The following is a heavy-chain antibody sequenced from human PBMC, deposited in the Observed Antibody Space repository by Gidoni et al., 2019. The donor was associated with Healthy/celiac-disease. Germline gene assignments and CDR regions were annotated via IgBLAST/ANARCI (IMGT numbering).Heavy chain of an antibody. V-gene: IGHV1-69*06. J-gene: IGHJ6*02. CDR3: ASPYCSSTSCFLSYYYYYGMDV. Sequence: QVQLVQSGAEVKQPGSSVKVSCKASGGTFSSYAISWVRQAPGQGLEWMGGIIPMFGTANYAQKFQGRVTITADKSTSTAYMELSSLRSEDTAVYYCASPYCSSTSCFLSYYYYYGMDVWGQGTTVTVSS. CDR1: GGTFSSYA. CDR2: IIPMFGTA. D-gene: IGHD2-2*01.